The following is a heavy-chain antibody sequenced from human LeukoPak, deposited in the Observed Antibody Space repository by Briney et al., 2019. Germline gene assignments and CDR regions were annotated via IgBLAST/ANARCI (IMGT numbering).Heavy chain of an antibody. CDR3: TPGGRRNIDY. CDR1: VYTVTGYD. D-gene: IGHD1/OR15-1a*01. Sequence: ASLRVSCKPSVYTVTGYDVHWVRGARGQGLEWMRWINANCGCPKYAQKFQGTVTMTRDTPITTPYMELSRLRSDDTAAYSCTPGGRRNIDYWGQGTLVTVSS. V-gene: IGHV1-2*02. J-gene: IGHJ4*02. CDR2: INANCGCP.